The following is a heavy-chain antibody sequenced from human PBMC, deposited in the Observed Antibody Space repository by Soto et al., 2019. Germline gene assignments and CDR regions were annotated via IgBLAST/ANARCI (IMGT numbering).Heavy chain of an antibody. Sequence: QVQLQESGPGLVKPSQTLSLTCTVSGGSISSGGYYWSWIRQHPGKGLEWIGYIYYSGSTYYNPSLKSRVTISVDTSKSQFSLKLSSVTAADTAVYYCARDYAVENWFDPWGQGTLVTVSS. CDR1: GGSISSGGYY. CDR3: ARDYAVENWFDP. J-gene: IGHJ5*02. V-gene: IGHV4-31*03. CDR2: IYYSGST. D-gene: IGHD6-19*01.